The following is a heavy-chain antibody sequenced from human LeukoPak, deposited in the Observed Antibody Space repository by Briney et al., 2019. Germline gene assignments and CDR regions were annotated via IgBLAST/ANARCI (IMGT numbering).Heavy chain of an antibody. V-gene: IGHV3-30*04. CDR2: ISHDGNNK. J-gene: IGHJ4*02. CDR1: GFTFSVYA. CDR3: AREAHGPHFEY. D-gene: IGHD5-24*01. Sequence: PGGSLRLSCAASGFTFSVYAIHWVRQAPGKGLEWVAVISHDGNNKNYADSVKGRFTISGDSSKNTLYLHMNSLRAEDTAVYYCAREAHGPHFEYWGQGTLVTVSS.